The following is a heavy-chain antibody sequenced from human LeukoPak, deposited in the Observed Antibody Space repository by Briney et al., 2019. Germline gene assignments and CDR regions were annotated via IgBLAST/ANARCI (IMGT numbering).Heavy chain of an antibody. J-gene: IGHJ3*02. CDR2: IWYDGSNK. Sequence: GRSLRLSCAASGFTFSSYGMHWVRQAPGKGLEWVAVIWYDGSNKYYADSVKGRFTISRDNSKNTLYLQMNSLRAEDTAVYYCARGGDYGDALDIWGQGTMVTVSS. D-gene: IGHD4-17*01. CDR3: ARGGDYGDALDI. V-gene: IGHV3-33*01. CDR1: GFTFSSYG.